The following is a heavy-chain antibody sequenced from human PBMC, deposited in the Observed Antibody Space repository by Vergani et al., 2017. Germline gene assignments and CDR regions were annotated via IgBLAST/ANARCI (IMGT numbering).Heavy chain of an antibody. J-gene: IGHJ4*02. D-gene: IGHD1-7*01. CDR2: IVVGSGNT. CDR3: AAGPYNWNYPFPFDY. CDR1: GFTFTSSA. Sequence: QMQLVQSGPEVKKPGTSVKVSCKASGFTFTSSAMQWVRQARGQRLEWIGWIVVGSGNTNYAQKFQERVTITRDMSTSTAYMELSSLRSEDTAVYYCAAGPYNWNYPFPFDYWGQGTLVTVSS. V-gene: IGHV1-58*02.